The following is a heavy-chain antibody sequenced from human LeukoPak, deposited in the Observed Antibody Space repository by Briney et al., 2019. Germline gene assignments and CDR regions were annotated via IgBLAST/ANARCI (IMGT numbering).Heavy chain of an antibody. D-gene: IGHD3-3*01. J-gene: IGHJ3*02. CDR2: IRYDGSNK. CDR3: AGFDDFWSGYTPQGAFDI. Sequence: GGSLRLSCAASGFTFSSYGMHWVRQAPGMGLEWGAFIRYDGSNKYYADSVKGRFTISRDNSKNTLYLQMNSLRAEDTAVYYCAGFDDFWSGYTPQGAFDIWGQGTMVTVSS. V-gene: IGHV3-30*02. CDR1: GFTFSSYG.